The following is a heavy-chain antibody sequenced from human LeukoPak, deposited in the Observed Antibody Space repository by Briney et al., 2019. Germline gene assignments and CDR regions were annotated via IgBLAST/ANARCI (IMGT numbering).Heavy chain of an antibody. J-gene: IGHJ4*02. Sequence: GGSLRLSCAASGFIFSSYWMHWVRQAPGKGLVWVSRINTDGSSTSYADSVKGRFTISRDNAKNTLYLQMNSLRAEDTAVYYCARDRGSYPLDYWGQGTLVTVSS. CDR2: INTDGSST. CDR3: ARDRGSYPLDY. CDR1: GFIFSSYW. D-gene: IGHD1-26*01. V-gene: IGHV3-74*01.